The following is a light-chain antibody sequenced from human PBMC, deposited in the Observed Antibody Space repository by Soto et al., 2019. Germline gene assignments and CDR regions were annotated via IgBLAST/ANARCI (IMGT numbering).Light chain of an antibody. J-gene: IGKJ1*01. Sequence: DIQMTQSPSSLSASVGDRVTITCRASQSISSYLNWYQQKPGKAPKLLIYAASSLQSGVPSRFSASGSGTDFPLTISSLQPEEFATYYCQQSYSTLGTFGQGTKVDIK. CDR3: QQSYSTLGT. V-gene: IGKV1-39*01. CDR1: QSISSY. CDR2: AAS.